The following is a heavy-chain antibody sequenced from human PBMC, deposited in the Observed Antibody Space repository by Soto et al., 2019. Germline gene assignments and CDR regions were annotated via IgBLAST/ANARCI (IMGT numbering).Heavy chain of an antibody. Sequence: GGSLRLSCAASGFTFSSYGMHWVRQAPGKGLEWVAVISYDGSNKYYADSVKGRFTISRDNSKNTLYLQMNSLRAEDTAVYYCAKDKYFDYWGQGTLVTVSS. CDR2: ISYDGSNK. J-gene: IGHJ4*02. CDR1: GFTFSSYG. CDR3: AKDKYFDY. V-gene: IGHV3-30*18.